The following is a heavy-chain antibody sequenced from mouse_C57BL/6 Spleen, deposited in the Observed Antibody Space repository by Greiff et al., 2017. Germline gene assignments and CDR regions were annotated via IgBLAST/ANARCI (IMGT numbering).Heavy chain of an antibody. J-gene: IGHJ2*01. D-gene: IGHD2-5*01. V-gene: IGHV5-4*01. CDR2: ISDGGSYT. Sequence: EVQLVESGGGLVKPGGSLKLSCAASGFTFSSYAMSWVRQTPEKRLEWVATISDGGSYTYYPDNVKGRFTISRDNAKNNLYLQMSQLKSEDTAMYYSARAPYSNYLYYVDDWGQGTTLTVSS. CDR1: GFTFSSYA. CDR3: ARAPYSNYLYYVDD.